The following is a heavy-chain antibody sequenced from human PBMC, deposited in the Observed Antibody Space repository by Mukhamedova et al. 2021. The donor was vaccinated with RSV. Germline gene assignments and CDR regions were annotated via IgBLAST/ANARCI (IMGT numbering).Heavy chain of an antibody. V-gene: IGHV1-2*02. J-gene: IGHJ6*03. D-gene: IGHD2-2*01. CDR3: AHLWGVVVPAAGYYYMDV. Sequence: GLEWMGWINPNSGGTNYAQKFQGRVTMTRDTSISTAYMELSRLRSDDTAVYYCAHLWGVVVPAAGYYYMDVWGQGTTVTVSS. CDR2: INPNSGGT.